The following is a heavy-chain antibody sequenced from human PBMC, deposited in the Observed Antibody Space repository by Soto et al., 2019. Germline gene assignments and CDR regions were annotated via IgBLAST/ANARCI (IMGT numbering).Heavy chain of an antibody. V-gene: IGHV1-69*06. CDR1: GGTFSSYA. CDR3: ARVVAEERYYFDY. J-gene: IGHJ4*02. D-gene: IGHD6-25*01. Sequence: GASVKVSCKASGGTFSSYAISWVRQAPGQGLEWMGGIIPIFGTANYAQKFQGRVTITADKSTSTAYMELSSLRSEDTAVYYCARVVAEERYYFDYWGQGTLVTVSS. CDR2: IIPIFGTA.